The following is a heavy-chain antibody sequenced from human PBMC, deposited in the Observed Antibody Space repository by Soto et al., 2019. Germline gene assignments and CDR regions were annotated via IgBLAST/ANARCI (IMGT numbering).Heavy chain of an antibody. CDR1: GGSISSGDYY. CDR3: AGDKGYYDFWSGYSLARQYYYYYGMDV. Sequence: SETLSLTCTVSGGSISSGDYYWSWIRQPPGKGLEWIGYIYYSGSTYYNPSLKSRVTISVDTSKNQFSLKLSSVTAADTAVYYCAGDKGYYDFWSGYSLARQYYYYYGMDVWGQGTTVTVSS. J-gene: IGHJ6*02. CDR2: IYYSGST. D-gene: IGHD3-3*01. V-gene: IGHV4-30-4*01.